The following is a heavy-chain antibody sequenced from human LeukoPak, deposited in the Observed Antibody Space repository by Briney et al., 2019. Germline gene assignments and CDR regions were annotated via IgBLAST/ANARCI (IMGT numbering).Heavy chain of an antibody. V-gene: IGHV4-59*01. CDR1: GGSINNYY. Sequence: SETLSLTCTVSGGSINNYYWNWIRQPAGKGLEWIGYIYYSGSTNYNPSLKSRVTISVDTSKNQFSLKLSSVTAADTAVYYCARGGGSYLADYWGQGTLVTVSS. CDR2: IYYSGST. D-gene: IGHD1-26*01. J-gene: IGHJ4*02. CDR3: ARGGGSYLADY.